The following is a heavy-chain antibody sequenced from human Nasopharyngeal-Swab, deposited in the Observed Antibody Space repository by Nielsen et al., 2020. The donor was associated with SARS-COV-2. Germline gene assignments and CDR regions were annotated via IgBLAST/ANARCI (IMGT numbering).Heavy chain of an antibody. V-gene: IGHV3-20*03. CDR3: ARARSGTLDF. D-gene: IGHD1-7*01. CDR2: INWNGGMT. J-gene: IGHJ4*02. Sequence: WIRQPPGKGLEWVSGINWNGGMTAYADSVKGRFTISRDNAKNSLYLQVNTLTADDTALYYCARARSGTLDFWGQGTLVTVSS.